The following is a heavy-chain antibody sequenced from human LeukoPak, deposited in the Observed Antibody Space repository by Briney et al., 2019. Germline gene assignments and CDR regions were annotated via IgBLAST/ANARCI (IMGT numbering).Heavy chain of an antibody. V-gene: IGHV3-7*01. Sequence: GGSLRLSCAASGFTFSSYWMSWVRQAPGKGLEWVANIKQDGSEKYYVDSVKGRFTISRDNAKNSLYLQMNSLRAEDTAVYYCARGSETYYDFWSGYSIFDYWGQGTLVTASS. CDR3: ARGSETYYDFWSGYSIFDY. CDR2: IKQDGSEK. J-gene: IGHJ4*02. D-gene: IGHD3-3*01. CDR1: GFTFSSYW.